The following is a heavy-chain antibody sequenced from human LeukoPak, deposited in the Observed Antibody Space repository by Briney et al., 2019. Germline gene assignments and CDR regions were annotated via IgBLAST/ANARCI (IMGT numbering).Heavy chain of an antibody. CDR3: AREMTTVTYNWFDP. Sequence: PSETLSLTRAVYGGSFSGYYWSWIRQPPGKGLEWIGYIHYSGSTNYNPSLKSRVTVSADTSKNHFSLKLTSVTAADTAVYYCAREMTTVTYNWFDPWGQGTLVTVSS. CDR1: GGSFSGYY. J-gene: IGHJ5*02. V-gene: IGHV4-59*01. D-gene: IGHD4-11*01. CDR2: IHYSGST.